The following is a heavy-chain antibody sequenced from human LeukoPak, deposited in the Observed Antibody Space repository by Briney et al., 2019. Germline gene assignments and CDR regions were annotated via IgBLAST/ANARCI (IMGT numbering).Heavy chain of an antibody. V-gene: IGHV3-23*01. CDR1: GFTFSSYA. CDR3: AKASSGWYNFDS. D-gene: IGHD6-19*01. Sequence: GGSLRLSCAASGFTFSSYAMSWVRQAPGKGLEWVSGISGSGGSTNYADSVKGRFTISRDNSKNTLYLQMNSLRVEDTAVYYCAKASSGWYNFDSWGQGTWSPSPQ. CDR2: ISGSGGST. J-gene: IGHJ4*02.